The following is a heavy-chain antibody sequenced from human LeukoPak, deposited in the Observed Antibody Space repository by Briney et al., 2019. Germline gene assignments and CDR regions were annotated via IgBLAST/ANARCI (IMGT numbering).Heavy chain of an antibody. J-gene: IGHJ4*02. CDR3: AKARGRADGKFDY. CDR2: ISGSGGST. Sequence: GGSLRLSCAASGFTFSSYAMSWVRQAPGKGLEWVSAISGSGGSTYYADSVKGRFTISRDNSKNTLCLQMNSLRAEDTAVYYCAKARGRADGKFDYWGQGTLVTVSS. D-gene: IGHD1-14*01. V-gene: IGHV3-23*01. CDR1: GFTFSSYA.